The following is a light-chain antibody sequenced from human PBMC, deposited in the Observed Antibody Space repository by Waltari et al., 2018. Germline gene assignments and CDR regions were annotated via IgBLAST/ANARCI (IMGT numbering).Light chain of an antibody. CDR2: SAS. J-gene: IGKJ1*01. CDR1: QAISTY. CDR3: QHTFLPPWT. V-gene: IGKV1-39*01. Sequence: DIQLTQSPSSLSASVGDRVTMTCRASQAISTYVTWYRQQPGRAPHLLIYSASTLQTGVPSRFCGSGGGTEFTLTITNLQPEDFAVYYCQHTFLPPWTFGQGTKVEIK.